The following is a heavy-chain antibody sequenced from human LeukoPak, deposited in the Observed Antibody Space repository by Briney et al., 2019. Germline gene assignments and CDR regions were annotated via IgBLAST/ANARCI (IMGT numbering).Heavy chain of an antibody. CDR2: IYTSGST. V-gene: IGHV4-61*02. CDR1: GGSISSGSYY. J-gene: IGHJ5*02. CDR3: AREFTIFGVNPRGWFDP. Sequence: SETLSLTCTVSGGSISSGSYYWSWIRQPAGKGLEWIGRIYTSGSTNYNPSLKSRVTISVDTSKNQFSLKLSSVTAADTAVYYCAREFTIFGVNPRGWFDPWGQGTLVTVSS. D-gene: IGHD3-3*01.